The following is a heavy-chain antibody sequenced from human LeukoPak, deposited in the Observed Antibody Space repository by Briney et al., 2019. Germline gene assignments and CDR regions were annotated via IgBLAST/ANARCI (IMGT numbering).Heavy chain of an antibody. CDR2: IRYDGSNK. CDR1: GFTFSSYG. Sequence: GGSLRLSCAASGFTFSSYGMHWVRQAPGKGLEWVAFIRYDGSNKYYADSVKGRFTISRDNAKNSLYLQMNSLRAEDTAVYYCARVGYYDSSDYYHEDGFDIWGQGTMVTVSS. CDR3: ARVGYYDSSDYYHEDGFDI. V-gene: IGHV3-30*02. D-gene: IGHD3-22*01. J-gene: IGHJ3*02.